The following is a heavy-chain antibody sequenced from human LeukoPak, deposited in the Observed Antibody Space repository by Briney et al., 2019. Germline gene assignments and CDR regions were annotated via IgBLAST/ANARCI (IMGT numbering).Heavy chain of an antibody. Sequence: GGSLGLSCAASGFTFSSYAMSWVRQAPGKGLEWVSAISGSGGSTYYADSVKGRFTISRDNSKNTLYLQMNSLRAEDTAVYYCAKVPNFFYGSGSYYFDYWGQGTLVTVSS. CDR1: GFTFSSYA. CDR3: AKVPNFFYGSGSYYFDY. D-gene: IGHD3-10*01. J-gene: IGHJ4*02. V-gene: IGHV3-23*01. CDR2: ISGSGGST.